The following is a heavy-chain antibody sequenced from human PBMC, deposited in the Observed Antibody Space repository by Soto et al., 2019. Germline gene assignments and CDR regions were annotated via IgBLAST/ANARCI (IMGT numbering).Heavy chain of an antibody. J-gene: IGHJ5*02. Sequence: SETLSLTCTVSGGSISSYYWSWIRQPAGKGLEWIGRIYTSGSTNYNPSLKSRVTMSVDTSKNQFSLKLSSVTAADTAVYYCARDHKSWLAANCFDPWGQGTLVTVSS. CDR3: ARDHKSWLAANCFDP. CDR1: GGSISSYY. D-gene: IGHD6-19*01. V-gene: IGHV4-4*07. CDR2: IYTSGST.